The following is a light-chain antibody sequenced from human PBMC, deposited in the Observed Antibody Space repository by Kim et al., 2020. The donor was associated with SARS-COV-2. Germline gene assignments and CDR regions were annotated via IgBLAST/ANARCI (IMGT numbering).Light chain of an antibody. Sequence: QSALTQPRSVSGSPGQSVTISCTGTSSDVGGYNYVSWYQQHPGKAPKLMLYDVSKRPSGVPDRFSGPKSGNTASLTISGLQAEDEDDYYCCSYAGSYTVVFGTGTKVTVL. CDR3: CSYAGSYTVV. CDR1: SSDVGGYNY. J-gene: IGLJ1*01. V-gene: IGLV2-11*01. CDR2: DVS.